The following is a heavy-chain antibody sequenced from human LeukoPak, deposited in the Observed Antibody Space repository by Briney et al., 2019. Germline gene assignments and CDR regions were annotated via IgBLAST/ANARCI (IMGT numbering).Heavy chain of an antibody. V-gene: IGHV3-30-3*01. CDR3: ASRGFDSSGYYYFHY. CDR2: ISYDGNKE. CDR1: GFTFNSYS. J-gene: IGHJ4*02. Sequence: GRSLRLSCAASGFTFNSYSMHWVRQAPGKGLEWVAVISYDGNKEYYTDSVKGRFTTSRDNSKNTLYLQMNSLRTDDTAVYYCASRGFDSSGYYYFHYWGQGNLVTVSS. D-gene: IGHD3-22*01.